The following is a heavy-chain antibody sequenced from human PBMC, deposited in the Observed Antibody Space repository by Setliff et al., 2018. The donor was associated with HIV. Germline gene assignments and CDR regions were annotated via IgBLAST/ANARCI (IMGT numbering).Heavy chain of an antibody. CDR2: VYYSGNT. V-gene: IGHV4-39*01. CDR3: ASHLPPYSGNFDY. CDR1: GGSIEFSSYY. Sequence: SETLSLTCSVSGGSIEFSSYYWGWIRQPPGKGLEWIGSVYYSGNTYYNPSLKSRVTISVDTSKNQISLKLSSVTAADTAVYYCASHLPPYSGNFDYWGHGTLVTVPQ. D-gene: IGHD1-26*01. J-gene: IGHJ4*01.